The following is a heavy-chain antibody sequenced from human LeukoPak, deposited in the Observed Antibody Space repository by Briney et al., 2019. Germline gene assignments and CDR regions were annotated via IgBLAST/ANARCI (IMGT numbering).Heavy chain of an antibody. V-gene: IGHV3-74*01. J-gene: IGHJ4*02. D-gene: IGHD3-10*01. CDR3: AKGVFQWFGELFSPLDY. Sequence: GGSLRLSRAASGFTFSRYWMFWVRQAPGKELVWVSRINSDGTSTNYADSVKGRFTISRDNTRSTLYLQMNSLRAEDTAVYYCAKGVFQWFGELFSPLDYWGQGTLVTVSS. CDR2: INSDGTST. CDR1: GFTFSRYW.